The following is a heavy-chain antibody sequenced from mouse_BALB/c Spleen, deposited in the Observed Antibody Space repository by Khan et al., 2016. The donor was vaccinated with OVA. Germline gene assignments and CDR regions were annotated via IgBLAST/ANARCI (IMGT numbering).Heavy chain of an antibody. V-gene: IGHV1-7*01. CDR3: ARSGYGSLAY. D-gene: IGHD1-1*01. J-gene: IGHJ3*01. Sequence: VQLQQPGAELAKPGASVKMSCKASGYMFTSYWMNWVKQRPGQGLEWIGYINPSSGFTEYSQKFKDKATLTADKSSSTAYMQLSSLTSEDSAVYYCARSGYGSLAYWGQGTLVTVSA. CDR2: INPSSGFT. CDR1: GYMFTSYW.